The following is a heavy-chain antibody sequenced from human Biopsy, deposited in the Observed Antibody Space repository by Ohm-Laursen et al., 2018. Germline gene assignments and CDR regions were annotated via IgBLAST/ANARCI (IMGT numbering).Heavy chain of an antibody. CDR3: ARDGEAKYCKHGVCPSDF. D-gene: IGHD2-8*01. Sequence: SLRLSCAASGFTFSGFSMNWVRQAPGKGLERVSSISASGNHIYYTDSVKGRFTVSRDNGKNSVYLQMNSLRVEDTAVYYCARDGEAKYCKHGVCPSDFWGQGTLVTVSS. CDR2: ISASGNHI. J-gene: IGHJ4*02. V-gene: IGHV3-21*01. CDR1: GFTFSGFS.